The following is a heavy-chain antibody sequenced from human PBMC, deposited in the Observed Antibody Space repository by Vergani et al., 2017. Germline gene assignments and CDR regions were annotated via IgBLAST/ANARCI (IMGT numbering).Heavy chain of an antibody. Sequence: QVQLQESGPGLVKPSQTLSLTCTVSGGSISGGGYYWSWIRQHPGKGLEWIGYIYYSGSTNYNPSLKSRVTISVDTSKNQFSLKLSSVTAADTAVYYCASLYSNYVFEYWGQGTLVTVSS. CDR2: IYYSGST. J-gene: IGHJ4*02. CDR3: ASLYSNYVFEY. CDR1: GGSISGGGYY. V-gene: IGHV4-31*03. D-gene: IGHD4-11*01.